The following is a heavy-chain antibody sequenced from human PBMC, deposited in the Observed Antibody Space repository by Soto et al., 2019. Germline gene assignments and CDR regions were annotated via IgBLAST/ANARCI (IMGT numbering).Heavy chain of an antibody. CDR1: GFTFSSYW. CDR2: IKQDGSEK. CDR3: ARDLISATGFDY. J-gene: IGHJ4*02. D-gene: IGHD2-15*01. Sequence: EVHLVESGGGLGQPGGSLRLSCAASGFTFSSYWMSWVRQAPGKGLEWVANIKQDGSEKYYVDSVKGRFTISRDNPKNSLWPPLNSLRAEDTAVYYCARDLISATGFDYWGQGTLVTVSS. V-gene: IGHV3-7*05.